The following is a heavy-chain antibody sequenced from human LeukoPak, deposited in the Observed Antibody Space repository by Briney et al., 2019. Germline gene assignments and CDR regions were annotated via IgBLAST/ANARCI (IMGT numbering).Heavy chain of an antibody. CDR1: GFTFSTYS. Sequence: GGSLRLSCAASGFTFSTYSMNWVRQAPGKGLEWVSYITSTSSTIYYADSVKGRFTISRDNAKNSLYLQMNSLRDEDTAVYYCARGRTSMAYFDCWGQGTLVTASS. D-gene: IGHD5-18*01. J-gene: IGHJ4*02. V-gene: IGHV3-48*02. CDR3: ARGRTSMAYFDC. CDR2: ITSTSSTI.